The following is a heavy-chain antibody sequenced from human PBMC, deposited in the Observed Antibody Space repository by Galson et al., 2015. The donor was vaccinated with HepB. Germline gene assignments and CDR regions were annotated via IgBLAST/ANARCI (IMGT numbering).Heavy chain of an antibody. V-gene: IGHV3-15*01. Sequence: LSLSCAASGFTFSNAWMSWVRQAPGKGLEWVGRIKSKTDGGTTDYAAPVKGRFTISRDDSKNTLYLQMNSLKTEDTAVYYCTTSEDYYDSSGYPMDAFDIWGQGTMVTVSS. J-gene: IGHJ3*02. CDR2: IKSKTDGGTT. CDR1: GFTFSNAW. D-gene: IGHD3-22*01. CDR3: TTSEDYYDSSGYPMDAFDI.